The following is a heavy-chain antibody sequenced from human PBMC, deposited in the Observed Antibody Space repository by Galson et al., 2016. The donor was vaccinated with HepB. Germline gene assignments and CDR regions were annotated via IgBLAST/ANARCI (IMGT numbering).Heavy chain of an antibody. CDR2: ISPGDSDT. CDR3: ARRPPVTGRSGHYFDS. V-gene: IGHV5-51*01. Sequence: QSGAEVKKPGESLKISCKGSGYSFSSYWIGWVRQMPGKGLEWMGIISPGDSDTRYSPSFQGQVTISVDKAINTAYMQWSSLKASDSGISYWARRPPVTGRSGHYFDSWGQGTLVTVSS. D-gene: IGHD4-11*01. J-gene: IGHJ4*02. CDR1: GYSFSSYW.